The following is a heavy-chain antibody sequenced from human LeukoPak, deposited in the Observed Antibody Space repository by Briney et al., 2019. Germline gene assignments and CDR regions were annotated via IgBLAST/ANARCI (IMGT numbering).Heavy chain of an antibody. Sequence: GASVEVSCKASGGTFSSYAISWVRQAPGQGLEWMGGIIPIFGTANYAQKFQGRVTITADKSTSTAYMELSSLRSEDTAVYYCARDNSVGDVAWWFDPWGQGTLVTVSS. CDR2: IIPIFGTA. D-gene: IGHD1-26*01. J-gene: IGHJ5*02. CDR1: GGTFSSYA. CDR3: ARDNSVGDVAWWFDP. V-gene: IGHV1-69*06.